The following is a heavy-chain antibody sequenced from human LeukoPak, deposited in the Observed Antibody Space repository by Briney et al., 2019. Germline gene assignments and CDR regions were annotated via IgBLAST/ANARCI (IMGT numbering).Heavy chain of an antibody. Sequence: SETLSLTCAVYGGSFSGYYWSWIRQPPGKGLEWIGEINHSGSTNYNPSLKSRVTISVDTSKNQFSLKLSSVTAADTAVYYCARGIAAAGTGPWGQGTLVTVSS. CDR2: INHSGST. J-gene: IGHJ5*02. CDR1: GGSFSGYY. D-gene: IGHD6-13*01. CDR3: ARGIAAAGTGP. V-gene: IGHV4-34*01.